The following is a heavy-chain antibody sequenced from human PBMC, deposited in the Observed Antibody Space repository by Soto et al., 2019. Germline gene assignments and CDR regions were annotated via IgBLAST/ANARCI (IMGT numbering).Heavy chain of an antibody. Sequence: EVQLVESGGGLVQPGGSLRLSCAASGFTFSSYAMHWVRQAPGKGLEYVSAISSNGGSTYYANSVKGRFTISRDNSKNTLYLQMGSLRAEDMAVDYCARQGRAVSSYYFDYWGQGTLVTVSS. D-gene: IGHD3-10*01. J-gene: IGHJ4*02. CDR1: GFTFSSYA. CDR2: ISSNGGST. CDR3: ARQGRAVSSYYFDY. V-gene: IGHV3-64*01.